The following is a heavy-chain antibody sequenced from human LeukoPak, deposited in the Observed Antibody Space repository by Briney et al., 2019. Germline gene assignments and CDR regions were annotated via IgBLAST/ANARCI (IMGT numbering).Heavy chain of an antibody. CDR1: GFTFSSYG. J-gene: IGHJ4*02. CDR2: ISYDGSNK. D-gene: IGHD2-21*01. Sequence: GGSLRLSCAASGFTFSSYGMHWVRQAPGKGLEWVAVISYDGSNKYYADSVKGRFTISSDNSKNTLYLQMNSLRAEDTAVYYCAKVVSGYWGQGTLVTVSS. V-gene: IGHV3-30*18. CDR3: AKVVSGY.